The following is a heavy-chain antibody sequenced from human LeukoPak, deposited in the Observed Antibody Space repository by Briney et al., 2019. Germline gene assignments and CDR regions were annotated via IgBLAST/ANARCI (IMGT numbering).Heavy chain of an antibody. CDR1: GGSISSYY. CDR2: LYYSGST. Sequence: SETLSLTCTVSGGSISSYYWSWIRQPPGKELEWIGYLYYSGSTNYNPSFKSRVTMSVDTSENQFSLKLNSMTAADTAVYFCARGRYNDYGFDYWGQGTLVTVSS. J-gene: IGHJ4*02. D-gene: IGHD4-17*01. V-gene: IGHV4-59*01. CDR3: ARGRYNDYGFDY.